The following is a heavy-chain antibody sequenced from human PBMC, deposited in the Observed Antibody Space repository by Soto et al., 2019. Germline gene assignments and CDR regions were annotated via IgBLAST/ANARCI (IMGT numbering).Heavy chain of an antibody. V-gene: IGHV4-39*01. Sequence: QLQLQESGPGLVKPSETLSLTCTVSGGSISGSSSFWGGIRQPPGKGLEWIGSIYLSGTTYYNSPLSSRVTISVDTSQNQFSLKLTSVTAADTAIYYCVRLGFSCTRVEWFDPWGQGTLVTVSS. D-gene: IGHD2-15*01. J-gene: IGHJ5*02. CDR2: IYLSGTT. CDR1: GGSISGSSSF. CDR3: VRLGFSCTRVEWFDP.